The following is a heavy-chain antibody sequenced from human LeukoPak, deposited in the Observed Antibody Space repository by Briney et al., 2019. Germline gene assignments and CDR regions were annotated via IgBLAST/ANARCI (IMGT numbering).Heavy chain of an antibody. CDR3: ARGTYSSGCYDY. Sequence: GGSLRLLCAASGFTFSSYWMSWVRQARGKGLEGVANIKQDGSEKYYVDSVKGRFTIHRDNAKNSLYLQMNSLRAEDTAVYYCARGTYSSGCYDYWGQGTLVTVSS. CDR1: GFTFSSYW. V-gene: IGHV3-7*05. D-gene: IGHD6-19*01. CDR2: IKQDGSEK. J-gene: IGHJ4*02.